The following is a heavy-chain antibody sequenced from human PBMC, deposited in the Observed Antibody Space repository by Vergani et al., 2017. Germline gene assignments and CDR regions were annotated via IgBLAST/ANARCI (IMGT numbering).Heavy chain of an antibody. CDR2: INPNRGGT. CDR1: GYTFTGYY. J-gene: IGHJ4*02. D-gene: IGHD5-12*01. Sequence: QVQLVQSGAEVKKPGASVKVSCKASGYTFTGYYMPWVRQAPGQGLDWMVRINPNRGGTNYAQKFQGRVTMTRDTAISTAYMELSRLGSDDTAVYYCARVWSVAIDYWGQGTLVTVSS. V-gene: IGHV1-2*06. CDR3: ARVWSVAIDY.